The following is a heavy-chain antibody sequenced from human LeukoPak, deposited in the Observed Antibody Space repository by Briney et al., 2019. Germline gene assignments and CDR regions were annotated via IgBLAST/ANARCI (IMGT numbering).Heavy chain of an antibody. CDR2: ITISGHTK. J-gene: IGHJ5*02. CDR1: GFDLSTYE. CDR3: ARGDPHADL. V-gene: IGHV3-48*03. Sequence: PGRCLRLSCAASGFDLSTYEMNWVRQAPGKGLEWIADITISGHTKNYADSVKVRFTISRDNARTSLYLQMNSLRGEDAGVYYCARGDPHADLWGQGTLATVSS.